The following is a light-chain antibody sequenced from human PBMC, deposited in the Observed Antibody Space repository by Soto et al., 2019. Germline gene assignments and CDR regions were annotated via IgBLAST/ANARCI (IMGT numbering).Light chain of an antibody. J-gene: IGKJ5*01. CDR3: QQYGSSHT. Sequence: LPQSPAPLSLSPGESASLSCRASQSVSAYLVWNQQKPGQAPRRLIYDASNRAIGIPDRFSGSVSGSDFILTINRLEPEDFAVYYCQQYGSSHTFGQGTRLEIK. V-gene: IGKV3-20*01. CDR1: QSVSAY. CDR2: DAS.